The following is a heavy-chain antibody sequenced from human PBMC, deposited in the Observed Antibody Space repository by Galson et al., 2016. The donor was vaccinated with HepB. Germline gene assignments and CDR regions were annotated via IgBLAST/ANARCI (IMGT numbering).Heavy chain of an antibody. CDR2: IKSKTDGGTT. J-gene: IGHJ6*02. CDR1: GFTFSNAW. CDR3: RYGMDV. Sequence: SLRLSCAASGFTFSNAWMSWVRKAPGKGLEWVGRIKSKTDGGTTDYAAPVKGRFSIYGDDSKNTLYLQMNSLKTENTAVYYCRYGMDVWGQGTTVTVSS. V-gene: IGHV3-15*01.